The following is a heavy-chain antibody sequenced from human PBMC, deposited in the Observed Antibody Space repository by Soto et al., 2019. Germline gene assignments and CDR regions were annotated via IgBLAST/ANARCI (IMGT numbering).Heavy chain of an antibody. CDR1: GFTFSSYA. D-gene: IGHD5-12*01. J-gene: IGHJ4*02. CDR3: AKVNGYDSGDYFDY. V-gene: IGHV3-23*01. Sequence: EVKLLESGGGFAQPGGSLRLSCAASGFTFSSYALAWVRQAPGKGLEWVSSVSGSGYDTNDANSVRGRFTISRDNSKNTLYLQMNSLRAEDTAVYYFAKVNGYDSGDYFDYWGQGTLVTVSS. CDR2: VSGSGYDT.